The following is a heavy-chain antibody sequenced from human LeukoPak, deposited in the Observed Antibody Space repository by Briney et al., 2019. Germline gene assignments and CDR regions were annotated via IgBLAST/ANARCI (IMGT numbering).Heavy chain of an antibody. CDR3: TTDRGQQLADYYYYYYMDV. V-gene: IGHV3-30*02. CDR2: IRYDGSNK. J-gene: IGHJ6*03. D-gene: IGHD6-13*01. CDR1: GFTFSSYG. Sequence: GGSLRLSCAASGFTFSSYGMHWVRQAPGKGLEWVAFIRYDGSNKYYADSVKGRFTISRDNSKNTLYLQMNSLRAEDTAVYYCTTDRGQQLADYYYYYYMDVWGKGTTVTISS.